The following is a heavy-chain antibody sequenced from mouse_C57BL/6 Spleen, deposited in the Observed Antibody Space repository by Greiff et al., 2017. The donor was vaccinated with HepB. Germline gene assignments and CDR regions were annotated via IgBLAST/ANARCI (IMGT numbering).Heavy chain of an antibody. CDR2: IDPSDSYT. D-gene: IGHD2-2*01. J-gene: IGHJ4*01. CDR1: GYTFTSYW. V-gene: IGHV1-69*01. Sequence: VQLQQSGAELVMPGASVKLSCKASGYTFTSYWMHWVKQRPGQGLEWIGEIDPSDSYTNYNQKFKGKSTLTVDKASSTAYMQLSSLTSEDSAVYYCASRGYGYDEAMDYWGQGTSVTVSS. CDR3: ASRGYGYDEAMDY.